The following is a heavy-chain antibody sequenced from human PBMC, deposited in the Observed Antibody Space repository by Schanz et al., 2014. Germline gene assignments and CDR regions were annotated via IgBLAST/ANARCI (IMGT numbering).Heavy chain of an antibody. CDR2: INTNNGDP. CDR1: GYTFTSFA. Sequence: QVQLVQSGSELKKPGASVKVSCKASGYTFTSFAMNWVRQAPGQGLEWMGWINTNNGDPTYAQGFTGRFVFSLGTSVSTAYLQISSLKAEDTAVYYCARGGVVVVTAALNWFDPWGQGTLVTFSS. D-gene: IGHD2-15*01. CDR3: ARGGVVVVTAALNWFDP. V-gene: IGHV7-4-1*02. J-gene: IGHJ5*02.